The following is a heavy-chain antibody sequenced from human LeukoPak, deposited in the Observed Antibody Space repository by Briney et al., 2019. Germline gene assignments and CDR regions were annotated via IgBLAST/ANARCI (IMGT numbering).Heavy chain of an antibody. Sequence: PETLSLSCTVSGGSLTSYYWTWIRQPPGKGLEWIGYIYYNGNINYNPSLKSRVTISVDTSKNQFSLKLSSVTAADTAVYYCARISSGWYGNWFDPWGQGTLVTVSS. CDR3: ARISSGWYGNWFDP. D-gene: IGHD6-19*01. CDR1: GGSLTSYY. CDR2: IYYNGNI. J-gene: IGHJ5*02. V-gene: IGHV4-59*01.